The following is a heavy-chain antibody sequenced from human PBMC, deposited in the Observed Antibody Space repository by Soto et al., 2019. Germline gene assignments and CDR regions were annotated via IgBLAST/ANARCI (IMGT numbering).Heavy chain of an antibody. V-gene: IGHV4-4*02. Sequence: QVQLQESGPGLVKPSGTLSLTCAVSGGSISSSNWWSWVRQPPGKGLEWIGEIYHSGSTNYNPSLMSRVTISVDKSKTQCSLKLSSVTAADTAVYYWARVSGSSYYGMDVWGQGTTVTVSS. D-gene: IGHD1-26*01. CDR2: IYHSGST. CDR1: GGSISSSNW. J-gene: IGHJ6*02. CDR3: ARVSGSSYYGMDV.